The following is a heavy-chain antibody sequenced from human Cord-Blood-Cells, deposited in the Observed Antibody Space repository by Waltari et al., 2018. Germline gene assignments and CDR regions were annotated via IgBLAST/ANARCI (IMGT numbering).Heavy chain of an antibody. CDR2: IYSGGST. CDR1: GFTVSSNY. Sequence: EVQLVETGGGLIQPGGSLRLSCAASGFTVSSNYMSWVRQAPGKGLEGVSVIYSGGSTYYADSVKGRFTISRDNSKNTLYLQMNSLRAEDTAVYYCARAIPERPLFDYWGQGTLVTVSS. V-gene: IGHV3-53*02. CDR3: ARAIPERPLFDY. D-gene: IGHD1-1*01. J-gene: IGHJ4*02.